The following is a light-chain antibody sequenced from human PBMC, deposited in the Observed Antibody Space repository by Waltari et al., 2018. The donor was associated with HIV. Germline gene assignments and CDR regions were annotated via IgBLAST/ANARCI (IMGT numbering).Light chain of an antibody. V-gene: IGLV3-19*01. J-gene: IGLJ1*01. CDR1: SLRSYY. Sequence: SSELTQDPAVSVALGQTVRITCHGASLRSYYASWYQQKPGQAPVLVIYGKNNRPSGIPDRFSGSSSGNTASLTITGAQAEDEADYYCNSRDSSGNSYVFGTGTKVTVL. CDR3: NSRDSSGNSYV. CDR2: GKN.